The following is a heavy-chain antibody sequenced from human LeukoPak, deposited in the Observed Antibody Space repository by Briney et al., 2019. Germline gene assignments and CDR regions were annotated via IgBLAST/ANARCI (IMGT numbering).Heavy chain of an antibody. CDR3: AKDILTGYYMARGYSDY. CDR1: GFTFSSYA. V-gene: IGHV3-23*01. D-gene: IGHD3-9*01. CDR2: ISGSGGST. Sequence: GGSLRLSCAASGFTFSSYAMSWVRQAPGKGLEWVSAISGSGGSTYYADSVKGRFTISRDNSKNTLYLQMNSLRAEDTAVYYCAKDILTGYYMARGYSDYWGQGALVTVSS. J-gene: IGHJ4*02.